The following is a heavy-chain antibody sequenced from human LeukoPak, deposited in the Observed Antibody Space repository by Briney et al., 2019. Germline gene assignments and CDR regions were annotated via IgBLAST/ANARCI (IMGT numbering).Heavy chain of an antibody. CDR3: AKYGAPGWSGYLDY. J-gene: IGHJ4*02. CDR1: GFTFSNYC. CDR2: ISGSGDST. D-gene: IGHD4/OR15-4a*01. V-gene: IGHV3-23*01. Sequence: GGSLRLSGAASGFTFSNYCVTWVRQAPGKALEWVSSISGSGDSTYYADSVKGRFTISRDNSKNTLYLQMNSLRVEDTAIYYCAKYGAPGWSGYLDYWGQGTLVTVSS.